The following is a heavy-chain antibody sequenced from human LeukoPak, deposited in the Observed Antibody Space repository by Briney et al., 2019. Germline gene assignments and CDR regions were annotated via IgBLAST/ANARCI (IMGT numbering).Heavy chain of an antibody. Sequence: PSETLSLTCTVSGGSISSYYWSWIRQPPGKGLEWIGYIYYSGSTNYNPSLKSRVTISVDTSKNQFSLKPSSVTAADTAVYYCTRKTHTARMNAFDIWGQGTMVTVSS. J-gene: IGHJ3*02. V-gene: IGHV4-59*01. CDR1: GGSISSYY. CDR2: IYYSGST. CDR3: TRKTHTARMNAFDI. D-gene: IGHD5-18*01.